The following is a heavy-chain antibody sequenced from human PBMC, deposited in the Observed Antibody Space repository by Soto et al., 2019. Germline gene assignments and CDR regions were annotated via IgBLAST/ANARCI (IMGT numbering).Heavy chain of an antibody. Sequence: ASVKVSCKASGYTFTGYYMHWVRQAPGQGLEWMGWINPNSGGTNYAQKYQGWVTMTRDTSISTAYMELSRLRSDDTAVYYCARDRITGTSDAFDIWGQGTMVTVS. CDR2: INPNSGGT. D-gene: IGHD1-20*01. CDR3: ARDRITGTSDAFDI. J-gene: IGHJ3*02. V-gene: IGHV1-2*04. CDR1: GYTFTGYY.